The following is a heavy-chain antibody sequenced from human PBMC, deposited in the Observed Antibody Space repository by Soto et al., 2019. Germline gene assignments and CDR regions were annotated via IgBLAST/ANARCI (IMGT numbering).Heavy chain of an antibody. CDR1: GGSISRYF. D-gene: IGHD5-12*01. CDR3: ARRSDSGYDFDY. J-gene: IGHJ4*02. V-gene: IGHV4-59*12. Sequence: SETLSLTCNVSGGSISRYFWNWIRQPPGKGLEWIGYVYYSGTTYYNPSLKSRVTISVDTSKNQFSLKLSSVTAADTAVYYCARRSDSGYDFDYWGQGTLVTVSS. CDR2: VYYSGTT.